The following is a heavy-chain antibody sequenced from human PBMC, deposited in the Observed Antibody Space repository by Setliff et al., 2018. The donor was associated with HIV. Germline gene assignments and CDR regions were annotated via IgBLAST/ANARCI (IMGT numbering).Heavy chain of an antibody. V-gene: IGHV4-59*01. D-gene: IGHD6-13*01. Sequence: SETLSLTCTVSGGSISFYYWSWIRQPPGKGLEWIGYIYTSGSTNYNPSLKSRVTISVDTSKNQFPLKLSSVTAADTAVYYCARVEYSSSSGAFDIWGQGTMVT. CDR1: GGSISFYY. CDR3: ARVEYSSSSGAFDI. CDR2: IYTSGST. J-gene: IGHJ3*02.